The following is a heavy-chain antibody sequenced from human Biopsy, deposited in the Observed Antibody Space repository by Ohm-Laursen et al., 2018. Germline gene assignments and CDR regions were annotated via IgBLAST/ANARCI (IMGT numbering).Heavy chain of an antibody. CDR1: GGSISSHY. J-gene: IGHJ6*02. V-gene: IGHV4-59*11. CDR2: IYNRGST. D-gene: IGHD6-19*01. CDR3: ARGQDSSYLAYGMDV. Sequence: SETLSLTCTVSGGSISSHYWSWTRQPPGKGLEWIGYIYNRGSTKYNSSLKSRVTISVDTSKNQFSLTVRSVTAADTAMYYCARGQDSSYLAYGMDVWGQGTTVTVSS.